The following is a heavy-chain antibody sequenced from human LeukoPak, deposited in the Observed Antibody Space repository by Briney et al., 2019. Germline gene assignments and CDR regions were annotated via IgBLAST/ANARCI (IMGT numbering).Heavy chain of an antibody. CDR1: GGSISSYY. Sequence: SETLSLTCTVSGGSISSYYWSWIRRPPGKGLEWIGYIYYSGSTNYNPSLKSRVTISVDTSKNQFSLKLSSVTAADTAVYYCARHGSSGWYKAAPYYYGMDVWGQGTTVTVSS. CDR3: ARHGSSGWYKAAPYYYGMDV. J-gene: IGHJ6*02. V-gene: IGHV4-59*08. D-gene: IGHD6-19*01. CDR2: IYYSGST.